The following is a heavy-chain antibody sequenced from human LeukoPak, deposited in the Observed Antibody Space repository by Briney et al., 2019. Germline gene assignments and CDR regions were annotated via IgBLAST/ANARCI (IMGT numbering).Heavy chain of an antibody. D-gene: IGHD2-2*02. Sequence: GESLKISYKGSGYRFTSYWIGWVRQMPGKGLEWMGIIYPGDSDTRYSPSFQGQVTISADKSISTAYLQWSSLKASDTAMYYCARWASPYCSSTSCYTGNWFDPWGQGTLVTVSS. V-gene: IGHV5-51*01. CDR2: IYPGDSDT. CDR1: GYRFTSYW. J-gene: IGHJ5*02. CDR3: ARWASPYCSSTSCYTGNWFDP.